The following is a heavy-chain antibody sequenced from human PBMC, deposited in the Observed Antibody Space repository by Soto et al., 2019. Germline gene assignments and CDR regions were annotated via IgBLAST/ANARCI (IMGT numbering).Heavy chain of an antibody. V-gene: IGHV1-69*13. CDR3: ARGGRRYYGSGSYYMAPVDY. D-gene: IGHD3-10*01. Sequence: GASVKVSCKASGGTFSSYAISWVRQAPGQGLEWMGGIIPIFGTANYAQKFQGRVTITADESTSTAYMELSSLRSEDTAVYYCARGGRRYYGSGSYYMAPVDYWGQGTLVTVSS. CDR1: GGTFSSYA. J-gene: IGHJ4*02. CDR2: IIPIFGTA.